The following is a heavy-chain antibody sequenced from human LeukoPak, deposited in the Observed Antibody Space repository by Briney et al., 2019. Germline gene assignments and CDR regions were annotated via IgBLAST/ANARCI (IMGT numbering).Heavy chain of an antibody. Sequence: PGGSLRLSCAASGFTFSSYAMHWVRQAPGKGLEWVAVISYDGSNKYYADSVKGRFTISRDNSKDTLYLQMNSLRAEDTAVYYCARGSGGPLWAARPPYYFGYWGQGTLVTVPS. J-gene: IGHJ4*02. CDR1: GFTFSSYA. V-gene: IGHV3-30-3*01. CDR2: ISYDGSNK. CDR3: ARGSGGPLWAARPPYYFGY. D-gene: IGHD6-6*01.